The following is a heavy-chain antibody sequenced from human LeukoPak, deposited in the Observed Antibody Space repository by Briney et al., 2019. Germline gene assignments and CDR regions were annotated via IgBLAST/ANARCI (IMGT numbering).Heavy chain of an antibody. J-gene: IGHJ4*02. D-gene: IGHD6-19*01. CDR3: AREIEQWLVRYLDY. CDR2: ISAYNGNT. CDR1: GYTFTSYG. Sequence: ASVKVSCKASGYTFTSYGISWVRQAPGQGLEWMGWISAYNGNTNYAQKLQGRVTMTTDTSTSTAYMELRSLRPDDTAVYYCAREIEQWLVRYLDYWGQGTLVTVSS. V-gene: IGHV1-18*01.